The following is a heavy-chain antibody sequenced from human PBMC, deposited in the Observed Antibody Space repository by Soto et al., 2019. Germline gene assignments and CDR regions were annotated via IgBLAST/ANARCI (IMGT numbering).Heavy chain of an antibody. J-gene: IGHJ6*02. CDR3: ARSHHLLTGRYDEVYYYGMDV. V-gene: IGHV5-51*01. D-gene: IGHD3-9*01. CDR2: IYPGDSDT. Sequence: GESLKISCKGSGYSFTSYWIGWVRQMPGKGLEWMGIIYPGDSDTRYSPSFQGQVTISADKSISTAYLQWSSLKASDTAMYYCARSHHLLTGRYDEVYYYGMDVWGQGTTVTVSS. CDR1: GYSFTSYW.